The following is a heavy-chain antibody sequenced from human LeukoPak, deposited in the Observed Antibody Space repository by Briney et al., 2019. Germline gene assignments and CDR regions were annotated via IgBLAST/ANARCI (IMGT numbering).Heavy chain of an antibody. J-gene: IGHJ4*02. V-gene: IGHV3-30*04. D-gene: IGHD3/OR15-3a*01. CDR1: GFTFSIYD. CDR2: MSYDGAKK. CDR3: VRERNIGDYRTADY. Sequence: PGRSLRLSCAASGFTFSIYDMHWVRQTPGKGLEWLAVMSYDGAKKEYPESVKGRFTISRDNSKNTLYLQMNSLRTEDTAIYYCVRERNIGDYRTADYWGQGTLVTVSS.